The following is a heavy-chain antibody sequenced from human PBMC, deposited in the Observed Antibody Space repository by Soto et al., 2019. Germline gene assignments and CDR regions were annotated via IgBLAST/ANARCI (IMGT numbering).Heavy chain of an antibody. D-gene: IGHD1-26*01. J-gene: IGHJ5*02. CDR2: ISYDGSNK. Sequence: GGSLRLSCAASGFTFSSYAMHWVRQAPGKGLEWVAVISYDGSNKYYADSVKGRFTISRDNSKNTLYLQMNSLRAEDTAVYYCARDGQIIVGAHRANWFDPWGQGTLVTVSS. V-gene: IGHV3-30-3*01. CDR3: ARDGQIIVGAHRANWFDP. CDR1: GFTFSSYA.